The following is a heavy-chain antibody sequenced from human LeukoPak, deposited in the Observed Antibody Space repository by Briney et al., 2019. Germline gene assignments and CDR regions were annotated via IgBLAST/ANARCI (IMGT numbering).Heavy chain of an antibody. J-gene: IGHJ1*01. CDR1: GFTFSSFW. D-gene: IGHD2-15*01. V-gene: IGHV3-7*03. Sequence: PGGSLRLSCTASGFTFSSFWMSWVRQAPGKGLEWVANTNPDGTAKSYVDSVKGRFTISRDNAKNSLYLQMNSLRADDTAMYYCAKDWRGGGCYSDWGQGTLVTVSS. CDR2: TNPDGTAK. CDR3: AKDWRGGGCYSD.